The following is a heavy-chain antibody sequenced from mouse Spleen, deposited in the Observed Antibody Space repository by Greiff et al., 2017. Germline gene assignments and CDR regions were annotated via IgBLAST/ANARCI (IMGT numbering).Heavy chain of an antibody. CDR1: GFSLTSYG. CDR3: ASDRYDGYLFAY. Sequence: VKLVESGPGLVAPSQSLSITCTVSGFSLTSYGVDWVRQSPGKGLEWLGVIWGGGSTNYNSALKSRLSISKDNSKSQVFLKMNSLQTDDTAMYYCASDRYDGYLFAYWGQGTLVTVSA. J-gene: IGHJ3*01. D-gene: IGHD2-3*01. CDR2: IWGGGST. V-gene: IGHV2-6*01.